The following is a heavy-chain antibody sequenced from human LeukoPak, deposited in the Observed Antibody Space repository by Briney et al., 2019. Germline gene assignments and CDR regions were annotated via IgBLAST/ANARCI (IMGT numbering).Heavy chain of an antibody. CDR2: IYSDNT. Sequence: PGGSLRLSCTVSGFTVSSNSMSWVRQAPGKGLEWVSFIYSDNTHYSDSVKGRFTISRDNSKNTLYLQMNSLRAEDTAVYYCARVARVFWRITMVRGVTAPYNWFDPWGQGTLVTVSS. CDR3: ARVARVFWRITMVRGVTAPYNWFDP. CDR1: GFTVSSNS. D-gene: IGHD3-10*01. J-gene: IGHJ5*02. V-gene: IGHV3-53*01.